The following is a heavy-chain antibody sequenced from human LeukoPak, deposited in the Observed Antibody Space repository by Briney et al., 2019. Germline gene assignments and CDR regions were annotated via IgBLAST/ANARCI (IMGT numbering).Heavy chain of an antibody. D-gene: IGHD1-1*01. J-gene: IGHJ4*01. CDR2: ISNSGNTI. CDR3: ARVFSNPTGNDY. Sequence: GGSLRLSCAASGFTFSSYEMNWVRQAPGKGLEWVSYISNSGNTIFYADSVKGRFTISRDNGKNSLYLQMNSLRAEDTAVYYCARVFSNPTGNDYWGYGTLDTVSS. CDR1: GFTFSSYE. V-gene: IGHV3-48*03.